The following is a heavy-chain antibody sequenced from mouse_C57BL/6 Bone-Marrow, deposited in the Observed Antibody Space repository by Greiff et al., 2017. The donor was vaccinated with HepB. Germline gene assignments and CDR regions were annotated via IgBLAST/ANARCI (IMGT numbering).Heavy chain of an antibody. CDR2: ISGGGGNT. CDR3: ASPQLRLQTY. V-gene: IGHV5-9*01. CDR1: GFTFSSYT. J-gene: IGHJ3*01. Sequence: EVKLVESGGGLVKPGGSLKLSCAASGFTFSSYTMSWVRQTPEKRLEWVATISGGGGNTYYPDSVKGRFTISRDNAKNTLYLQMSSLRSEDTALYYCASPQLRLQTYWGQGTLVTVSA. D-gene: IGHD3-2*02.